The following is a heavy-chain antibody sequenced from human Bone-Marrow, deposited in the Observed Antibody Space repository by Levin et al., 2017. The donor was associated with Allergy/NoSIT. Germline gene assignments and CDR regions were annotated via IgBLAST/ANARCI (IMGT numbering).Heavy chain of an antibody. J-gene: IGHJ6*02. Sequence: PGGSLRLSCAASGFTFSSYWMSWVRQAPGKGLEWVANIKQDGSEKYYVDSVKGRFTISRDNAKNSLYLQMNSLRAEDTAVYYCARGGIEAYCGGDCYSDYYYGMDVWGQGTTVTVSS. V-gene: IGHV3-7*01. CDR1: GFTFSSYW. CDR3: ARGGIEAYCGGDCYSDYYYGMDV. D-gene: IGHD2-21*02. CDR2: IKQDGSEK.